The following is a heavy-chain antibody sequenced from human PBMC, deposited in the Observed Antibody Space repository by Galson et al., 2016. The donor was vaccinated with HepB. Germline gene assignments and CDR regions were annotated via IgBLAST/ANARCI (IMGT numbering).Heavy chain of an antibody. Sequence: ETLSLPCTVSGGSISSSSFYWGWIRQPPGKRLEWIGSWYYRGSPFYNAALRSRVSISVDTSKNQLSLQLSSVSAADTAVYHCAREAMVHGAAHFDYWGLGILVTVSS. CDR2: WYYRGSP. V-gene: IGHV4-39*01. J-gene: IGHJ4*02. CDR1: GGSISSSSFY. D-gene: IGHD5-18*01. CDR3: AREAMVHGAAHFDY.